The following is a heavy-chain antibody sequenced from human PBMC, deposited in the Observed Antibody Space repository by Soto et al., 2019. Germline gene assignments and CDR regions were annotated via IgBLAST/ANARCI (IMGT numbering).Heavy chain of an antibody. J-gene: IGHJ4*02. CDR2: INPSGGST. Sequence: ASVKVSCKASGYTFTSYAMHWVRQAPGQRLEWMGWINPSGGSTSYAQKFQGRVTMTRDTSTSTVYMELSSLRSEDTAVYYCARDYDSSGYPRYYFDYWGQGTLVTVSS. CDR1: GYTFTSYA. V-gene: IGHV1-46*03. CDR3: ARDYDSSGYPRYYFDY. D-gene: IGHD3-22*01.